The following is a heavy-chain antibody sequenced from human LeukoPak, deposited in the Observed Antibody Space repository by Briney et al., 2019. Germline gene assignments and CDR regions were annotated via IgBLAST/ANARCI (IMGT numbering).Heavy chain of an antibody. Sequence: GASVKVSCKASGGTFSSYAISWVRQAPGQGLEWMGGIIPIFGTANYAQKFQGRVTITPDESTSTAYMELSSLRSEDTAVYYCARTTGYDQFVRASNWFDPWGQGTLVTVSS. J-gene: IGHJ5*02. CDR2: IIPIFGTA. V-gene: IGHV1-69*13. D-gene: IGHD3-3*01. CDR1: GGTFSSYA. CDR3: ARTTGYDQFVRASNWFDP.